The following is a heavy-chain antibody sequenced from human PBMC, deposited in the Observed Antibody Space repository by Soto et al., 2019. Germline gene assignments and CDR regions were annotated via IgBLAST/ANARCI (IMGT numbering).Heavy chain of an antibody. CDR3: ARGGGYYDSSGYNNAFDI. D-gene: IGHD3-22*01. CDR1: GHTFTSYD. J-gene: IGHJ3*02. Sequence: ASVKVSCKASGHTFTSYDINWVRQATGQGLEWMGWMNPNSGNTGYAQKFQGRVTMTRNTSISTAYMELSSLRSEDTAVYYCARGGGYYDSSGYNNAFDIWGQGTMVTVSS. V-gene: IGHV1-8*01. CDR2: MNPNSGNT.